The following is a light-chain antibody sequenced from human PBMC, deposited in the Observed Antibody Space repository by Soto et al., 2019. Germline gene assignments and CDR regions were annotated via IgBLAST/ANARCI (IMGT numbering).Light chain of an antibody. V-gene: IGKV1-9*01. Sequence: DIPLTQSPSFLSASIGDTVTITCRASQEISSYLAWYQQKPGKAPDLLIHSASTLKSGVPSRFSGSGSGTEFTLTISSLQPEDFGTYYCQQLNYLPPITFGQGTRLDI. CDR3: QQLNYLPPIT. J-gene: IGKJ5*01. CDR2: SAS. CDR1: QEISSY.